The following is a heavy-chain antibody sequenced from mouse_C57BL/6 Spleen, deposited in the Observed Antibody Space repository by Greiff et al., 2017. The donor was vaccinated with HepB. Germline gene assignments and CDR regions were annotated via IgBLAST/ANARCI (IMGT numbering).Heavy chain of an antibody. V-gene: IGHV1-26*01. CDR2: INPNNGGT. CDR1: GYTFTDYY. Sequence: EVQLQQSGPELVKPGASVKISCKASGYTFTDYYMNWVKQSHGKSLEWIGDINPNNGGTSYNQKFKGKATVTVDKSSSTAYMELRSLTSEDSAVYYCARTGYSNYYYAMDYWGQGTSVTVSS. D-gene: IGHD2-5*01. J-gene: IGHJ4*01. CDR3: ARTGYSNYYYAMDY.